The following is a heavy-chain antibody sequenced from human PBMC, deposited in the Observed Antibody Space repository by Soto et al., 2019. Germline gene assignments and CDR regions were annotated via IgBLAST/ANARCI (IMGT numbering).Heavy chain of an antibody. V-gene: IGHV4-31*03. CDR2: IYYSGST. D-gene: IGHD3-10*01. Sequence: QVQLQESGPGLVKPSQTLSLTCTVAGGSISSGGYYWSWIRQHPGKVMEWIGYIYYSGSTYYNTSLKSRVTISVDTSNHQFSLKLSSVTAADTAVYYCARGVTMVRGVIHTPYFDSWGQGTLVTVSS. CDR1: GGSISSGGYY. CDR3: ARGVTMVRGVIHTPYFDS. J-gene: IGHJ4*02.